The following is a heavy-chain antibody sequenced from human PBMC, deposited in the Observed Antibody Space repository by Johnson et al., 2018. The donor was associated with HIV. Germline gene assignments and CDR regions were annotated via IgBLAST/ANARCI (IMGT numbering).Heavy chain of an antibody. Sequence: QMQLVESGGGLVQPGGSLRLSCAASGFTVSSNYMHWVRQAPGKGLEWVAVISYDGSNKYYADSVKGRFTISRDNSKNTLYLQMNSLRAEDTAVYYCARDRGYYDSSGGDAFDIWGQGTMVTVSS. V-gene: IGHV3-30*03. CDR3: ARDRGYYDSSGGDAFDI. CDR2: ISYDGSNK. D-gene: IGHD3-22*01. CDR1: GFTVSSNY. J-gene: IGHJ3*02.